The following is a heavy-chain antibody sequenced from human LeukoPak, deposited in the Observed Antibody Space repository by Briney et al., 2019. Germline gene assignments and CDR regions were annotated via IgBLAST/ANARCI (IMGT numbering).Heavy chain of an antibody. CDR1: GFTTHYW. CDR3: TGGSDKVLSGGYYYYMDV. CDR2: IDRDGRVQ. D-gene: IGHD2/OR15-2a*01. Sequence: PGGSLRLSCTASGFTTHYWLNWVRQSPGKGLEGVANIDRDGRVQHYVDSVEGRFTISRDSAKNSLALQMHSLRAEDTAVYYCTGGSDKVLSGGYYYYMDVWGTGTTVTVSS. V-gene: IGHV3-7*01. J-gene: IGHJ6*03.